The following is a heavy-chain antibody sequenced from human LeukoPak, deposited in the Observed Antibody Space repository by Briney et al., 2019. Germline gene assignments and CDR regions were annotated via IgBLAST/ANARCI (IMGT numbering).Heavy chain of an antibody. D-gene: IGHD5-12*01. Sequence: SSETLSLTCTVSGGSISSYYWSWIRQPPGKGLEWIGYIYYSGSTNYNPSLKSRVTISVDTSKNQLSLKLSSVTAADTAVYYCARGGDSGYDLDYFDYWGQGTLVTVSS. J-gene: IGHJ4*02. CDR2: IYYSGST. CDR3: ARGGDSGYDLDYFDY. V-gene: IGHV4-59*01. CDR1: GGSISSYY.